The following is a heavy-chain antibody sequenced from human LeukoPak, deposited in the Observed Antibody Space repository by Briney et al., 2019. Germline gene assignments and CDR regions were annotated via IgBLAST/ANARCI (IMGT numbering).Heavy chain of an antibody. V-gene: IGHV1-69*04. Sequence: SVKVSCKASGGTFSSYAISWVRQAPGQGLEWMGRIIPIFGIANYAQKFQGRVTITADKSTSTAYMEPSSLRSEDTAVYYCASGYYDILTGYFDYWGQGTLVTVSS. CDR2: IIPIFGIA. J-gene: IGHJ4*02. D-gene: IGHD3-9*01. CDR1: GGTFSSYA. CDR3: ASGYYDILTGYFDY.